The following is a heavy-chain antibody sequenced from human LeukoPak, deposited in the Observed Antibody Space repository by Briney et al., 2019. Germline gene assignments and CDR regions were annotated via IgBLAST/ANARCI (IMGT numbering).Heavy chain of an antibody. CDR2: IYSTGIT. J-gene: IGHJ2*01. CDR3: ARLYSSSWFEGFDY. Sequence: SQTLSLTCTVSGGSISSGSYYWSWIRQPAGKGLEWIGRIYSTGITNYNPSLKSRLTMSVDKSKNQFSLKLSSVTAADTAVYYCARLYSSSWFEGFDYWGRGTLVTVSS. CDR1: GGSISSGSYY. D-gene: IGHD6-13*01. V-gene: IGHV4-61*02.